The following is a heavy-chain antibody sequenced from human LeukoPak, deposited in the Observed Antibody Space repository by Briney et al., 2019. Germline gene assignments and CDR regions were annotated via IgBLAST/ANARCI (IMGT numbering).Heavy chain of an antibody. D-gene: IGHD3-16*02. CDR1: GYTFTGYY. J-gene: IGHJ4*02. V-gene: IGHV1-2*02. CDR2: INPNSGGT. Sequence: ASVKVSCKASGYTFTGYYMHWVRQAPGQGLEWMGWINPNSGGTNYAQKFQGRVTMTRDTSISTAYMELSRLRSDDTAVYYCAIVLGELSYNPFDYWGQGTLVTVSS. CDR3: AIVLGELSYNPFDY.